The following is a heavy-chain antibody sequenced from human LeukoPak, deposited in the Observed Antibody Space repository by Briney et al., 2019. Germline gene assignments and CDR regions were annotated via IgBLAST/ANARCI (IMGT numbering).Heavy chain of an antibody. CDR1: GGSISSYY. V-gene: IGHV4-59*12. CDR3: ARRKGSYFDY. J-gene: IGHJ4*02. CDR2: IYYSGST. Sequence: PSETLSLTCTVSGGSISSYYWSWIRQPPGKGLEWIGYIYYSGSTNYNPSLKSRVTISVDMSKNQFSLKLSSVTAADTAVYYCARRKGSYFDYWGQGTLVTVSS.